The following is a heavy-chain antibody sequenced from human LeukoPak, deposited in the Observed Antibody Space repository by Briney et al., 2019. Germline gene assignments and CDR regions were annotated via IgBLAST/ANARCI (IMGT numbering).Heavy chain of an antibody. J-gene: IGHJ3*02. CDR3: ASSRPWELLSAFQM. CDR2: ISYDGITT. Sequence: GGSLRLSCAASGFSFSTYAMYWVRQAPGKGLECVALISYDGITTYYADSVKGRFTISTYTSKNTLFLQMNSLISEDTAVYYCASSRPWELLSAFQMWGQGTLVTVSS. CDR1: GFSFSTYA. V-gene: IGHV3-30-3*01. D-gene: IGHD1-26*01.